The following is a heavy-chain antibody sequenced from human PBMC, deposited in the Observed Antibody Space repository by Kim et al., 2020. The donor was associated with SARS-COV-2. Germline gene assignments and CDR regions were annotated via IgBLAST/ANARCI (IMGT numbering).Heavy chain of an antibody. D-gene: IGHD1-1*01. V-gene: IGHV6-1*01. Sequence: SQTLSLTCAISGDSVSSNGATWNWIRQSPSRGLEWLGRTYYKSKWYYDYAVSVKSRITINPDTSKNQFSLQLNSVTPEDTAVYYCARLRVSTIRGPLDVWGQGTTVTVSS. CDR1: GDSVSSNGAT. J-gene: IGHJ6*02. CDR2: TYYKSKWYY. CDR3: ARLRVSTIRGPLDV.